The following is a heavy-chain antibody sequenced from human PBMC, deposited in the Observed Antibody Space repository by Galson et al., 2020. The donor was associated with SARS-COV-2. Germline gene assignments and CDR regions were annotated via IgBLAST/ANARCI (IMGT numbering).Heavy chain of an antibody. CDR2: IWHDGSNK. CDR3: ARNRETYYSDY. J-gene: IGHJ4*02. Sequence: QLGESLKISCVVSGFTFSRYGMHWVRQAPGKGLEWVAVIWHDGSNKYYADSVKARFSISRDNLKNTLYLQMSSLRAEDTAVYYCARNRETYYSDYWGQGTLVTVSS. CDR1: GFTFSRYG. V-gene: IGHV3-33*01.